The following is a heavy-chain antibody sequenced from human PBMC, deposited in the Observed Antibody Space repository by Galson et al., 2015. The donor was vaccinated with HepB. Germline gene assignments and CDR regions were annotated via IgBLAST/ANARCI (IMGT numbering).Heavy chain of an antibody. CDR3: ARDQYYDSSGYSGTYYYYGMDV. J-gene: IGHJ6*02. CDR1: GFTFSSYA. CDR2: ISGSSSYT. Sequence: SLRLSCAASGFTFSSYAMSWVRQAPGKGLEWVSAISGSSSYTNYADSVKGRFTISRDNAKNSLYLQMNSLRAEDTAVYYCARDQYYDSSGYSGTYYYYGMDVWGQGTTVTVSS. V-gene: IGHV3-21*01. D-gene: IGHD3-22*01.